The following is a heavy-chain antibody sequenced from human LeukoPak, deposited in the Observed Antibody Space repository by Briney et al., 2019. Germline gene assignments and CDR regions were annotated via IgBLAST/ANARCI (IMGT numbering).Heavy chain of an antibody. CDR2: IYYSGTT. CDR1: GGSISSYY. D-gene: IGHD6-13*01. CDR3: ARGVYIAAAQYGY. V-gene: IGHV4-59*01. Sequence: SETLSLTCTVSGGSISSYYWSWIRQPPGKGLEWIGYIYYSGTTNYNPSLKSRVAISVDTSKDQFSLKLSSVTAADTAVYYCARGVYIAAAQYGYWGQGTLVTVSS. J-gene: IGHJ4*02.